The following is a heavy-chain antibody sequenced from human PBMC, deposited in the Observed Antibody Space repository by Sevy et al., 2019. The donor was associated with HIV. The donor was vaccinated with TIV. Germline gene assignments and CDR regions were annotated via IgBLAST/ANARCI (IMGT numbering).Heavy chain of an antibody. Sequence: SETLSLTCTVSGGSISSYYWSWIRQPPGKGLEWIGYIYYSGSTNYNPSLKSRVTISVDTSKNQFSLKLISVTAADTAVYYCARAIVVVPAAIQGGYYYGMDVWGQGTTVTVSS. D-gene: IGHD2-2*01. CDR3: ARAIVVVPAAIQGGYYYGMDV. V-gene: IGHV4-59*01. CDR1: GGSISSYY. CDR2: IYYSGST. J-gene: IGHJ6*02.